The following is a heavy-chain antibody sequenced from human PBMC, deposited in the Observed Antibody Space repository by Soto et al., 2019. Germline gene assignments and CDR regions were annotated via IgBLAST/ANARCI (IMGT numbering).Heavy chain of an antibody. CDR1: GYTFTSND. Sequence: QVQLVQSGAEVKKPGASVKVSCKASGYTFTSNDINWVRQASGQGLEWMGWMNPNTGGSGYAQDFQGRITMTRATATSTAYMELTSLRSDDTAVYYCARGGPAAGYDLWGQGTLVTVSS. CDR3: ARGGPAAGYDL. V-gene: IGHV1-8*01. J-gene: IGHJ4*02. CDR2: MNPNTGGS. D-gene: IGHD6-13*01.